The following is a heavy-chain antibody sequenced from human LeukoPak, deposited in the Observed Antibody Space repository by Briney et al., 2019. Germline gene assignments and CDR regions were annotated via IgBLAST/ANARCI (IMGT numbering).Heavy chain of an antibody. V-gene: IGHV4-59*01. J-gene: IGHJ6*02. CDR1: GGSNSGNY. CDR3: ARENYYGMDV. Sequence: SETLSLTCTVSGGSNSGNYWSWIRQPPGRGLEWIGYFYYTGSTNYNPSLKSRGTMSVDTSKNQFSLRLSSVTAADTAVYYCARENYYGMDVWGQGTTVIVSS. CDR2: FYYTGST.